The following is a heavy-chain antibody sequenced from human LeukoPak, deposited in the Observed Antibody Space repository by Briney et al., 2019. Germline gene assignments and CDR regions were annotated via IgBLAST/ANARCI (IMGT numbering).Heavy chain of an antibody. CDR3: ARDAYIVVVPAAPLDY. D-gene: IGHD2-2*01. Sequence: GASVKVSCKASGYTFTSYGISWVRQAPGQGLEWMGWISAYNGNTNYAQKLQGRVTMTTDTSTSTAYMELRSLRSDDTAVYYCARDAYIVVVPAAPLDYWGQGTLVTVSS. J-gene: IGHJ4*02. V-gene: IGHV1-18*01. CDR2: ISAYNGNT. CDR1: GYTFTSYG.